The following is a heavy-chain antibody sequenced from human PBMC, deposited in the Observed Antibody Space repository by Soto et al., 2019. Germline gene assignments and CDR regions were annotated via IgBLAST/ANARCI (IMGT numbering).Heavy chain of an antibody. CDR2: IIPIFGTA. V-gene: IGHV1-69*13. J-gene: IGHJ4*02. D-gene: IGHD1-7*01. Sequence: SVKVSCKASGGTFSSYAISWVRQAPGQGLEWMGGIIPIFGTANYAQKFQGRVTITADESTSTAYMELSSLRSEDTAVYYCARERGTGTTSFDYWGQGTLVTVSS. CDR3: ARERGTGTTSFDY. CDR1: GGTFSSYA.